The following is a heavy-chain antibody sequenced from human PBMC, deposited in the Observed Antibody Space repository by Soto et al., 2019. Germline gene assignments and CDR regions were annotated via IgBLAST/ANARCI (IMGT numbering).Heavy chain of an antibody. Sequence: EVRLLESGGGLVQPGGSLRLSCAASGFTFSVYAMSWVRQAPGKGLEWVSGISGSGDSTHYADSVKGRFTVSRDNFETRPSLQTMGLRAGDRAIFYCANSLSGGFTYWGQGPVVTGSS. CDR1: GFTFSVYA. J-gene: IGHJ4*02. CDR2: ISGSGDST. V-gene: IGHV3-23*01. D-gene: IGHD2-8*02. CDR3: ANSLSGGFTY.